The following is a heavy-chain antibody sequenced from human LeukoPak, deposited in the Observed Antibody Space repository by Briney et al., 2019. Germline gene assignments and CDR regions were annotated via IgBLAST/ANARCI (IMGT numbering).Heavy chain of an antibody. Sequence: SETLSLTCTVSGGSISSSSYYWGWIRQPPGKGLEWIGSIYYSGSTYYNPSLKSRVTISVDTSKNQFSLKLSSVTDADTAVYYCARGGGNYYDSSGYYPIWGQGTLVTVSS. CDR1: GGSISSSSYY. V-gene: IGHV4-39*01. CDR3: ARGGGNYYDSSGYYPI. D-gene: IGHD3-22*01. J-gene: IGHJ4*02. CDR2: IYYSGST.